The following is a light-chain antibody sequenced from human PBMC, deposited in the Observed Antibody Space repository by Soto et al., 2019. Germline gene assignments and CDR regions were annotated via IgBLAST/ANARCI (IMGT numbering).Light chain of an antibody. J-gene: IGLJ3*02. CDR1: SSNIGSTY. Sequence: QSVLTQPPSASGTPGQRVTISCSGGSSNIGSTYVYWYQHLPGTAPKLLIYKNYQRPSGVPDRFSGSKSGTSASLAISGLRSEDEADYYCATWDDSLSAWVFGGGTKVTV. CDR3: ATWDDSLSAWV. V-gene: IGLV1-47*01. CDR2: KNY.